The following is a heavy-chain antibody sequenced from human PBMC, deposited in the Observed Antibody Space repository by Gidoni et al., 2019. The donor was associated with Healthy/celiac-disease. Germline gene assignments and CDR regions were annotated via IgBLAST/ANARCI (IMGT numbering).Heavy chain of an antibody. V-gene: IGHV3-30*18. D-gene: IGHD5-18*01. CDR2: ISYDGSNK. Sequence: QVQLVEPGGGVVQPGRSLRLSCAASGFTFSSYGMHWVRQAPGKGLEWVAVISYDGSNKYYADSVKGRFTISRDNSKNTLYLQMNSLRAEDTAVYYCAKEGYSYGSRAYYYYYYMDVWGKGTTVTVSS. CDR3: AKEGYSYGSRAYYYYYYMDV. J-gene: IGHJ6*03. CDR1: GFTFSSYG.